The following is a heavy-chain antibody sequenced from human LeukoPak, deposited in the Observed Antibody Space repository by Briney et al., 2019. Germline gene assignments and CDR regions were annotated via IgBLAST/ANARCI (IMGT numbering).Heavy chain of an antibody. Sequence: GGSLRLSCAASGLTFSSYAMSWVRQAPGKGLEWVSAISSSSSYTNYADSVKGRFTISRDNAKNSLYLQMNSLRAEDTAVYYCARAPHYSNYGPYYYGMDVWGQGTTVTVSS. CDR3: ARAPHYSNYGPYYYGMDV. V-gene: IGHV3-21*01. J-gene: IGHJ6*02. D-gene: IGHD4-11*01. CDR2: ISSSSSYT. CDR1: GLTFSSYA.